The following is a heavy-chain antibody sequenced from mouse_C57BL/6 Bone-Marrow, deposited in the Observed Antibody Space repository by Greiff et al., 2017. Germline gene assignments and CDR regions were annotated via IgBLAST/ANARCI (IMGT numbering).Heavy chain of an antibody. V-gene: IGHV1-69*01. CDR1: GYTFTSYW. CDR3: ARESLYYYGPFDY. CDR2: IDPSDSYT. J-gene: IGHJ2*01. D-gene: IGHD1-1*01. Sequence: QVQLQQPGAELVMPGASVKLSCKASGYTFTSYWMHWVKQRPGQGLEWIGEIDPSDSYTNYNQKFKGKSTLTVDKSYSTAYMQLSSLTSEYSAVYYCARESLYYYGPFDYWGQGTTLTVSS.